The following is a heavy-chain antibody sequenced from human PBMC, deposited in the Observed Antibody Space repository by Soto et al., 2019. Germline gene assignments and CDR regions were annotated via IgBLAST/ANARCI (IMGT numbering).Heavy chain of an antibody. D-gene: IGHD3-3*01. J-gene: IGHJ6*02. V-gene: IGHV1-46*01. CDR2: IDPSSGTT. CDR1: GSSFSNFY. CDR3: ARGAVGVPNGLIAGMDV. Sequence: ASVKVSCKPSGSSFSNFYVHWVRQAPGQGLEWMGIIDPSSGTTSYTQKFQERVTMTRDTSMSTVYMELSRLRSEDTAVYYCARGAVGVPNGLIAGMDVWGLGTTVTVSS.